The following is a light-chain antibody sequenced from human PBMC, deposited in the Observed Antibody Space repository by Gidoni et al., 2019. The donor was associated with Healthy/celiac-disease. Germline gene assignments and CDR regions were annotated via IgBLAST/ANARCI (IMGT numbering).Light chain of an antibody. CDR2: AAS. Sequence: DIQMTQSPSSLSASVGDRVTITCRASQSISSYLNWYQQKPGKAPKLLIYAASSLQSGAPSRFSGSGSGTDFTLTISSLQPEEFATYDCQQSYSTPWTFGQGTKVEIK. CDR3: QQSYSTPWT. V-gene: IGKV1-39*01. CDR1: QSISSY. J-gene: IGKJ1*01.